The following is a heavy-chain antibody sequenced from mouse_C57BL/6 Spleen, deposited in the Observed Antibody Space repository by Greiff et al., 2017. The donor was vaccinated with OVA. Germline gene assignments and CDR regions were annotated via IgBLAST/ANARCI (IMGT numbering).Heavy chain of an antibody. CDR3: ARSLYHGYAMDY. Sequence: EVQLQQSGPELVKPGASVKISCKASGYTFTDYYMNWVKQSHGKSLEWIGDINPNNGGTSYNQKFKGKATLTVDKSSSTAYMELRSLTSEDSAVYDCARSLYHGYAMDYWGQGTSVTVSS. D-gene: IGHD2-1*01. V-gene: IGHV1-26*01. CDR2: INPNNGGT. J-gene: IGHJ4*01. CDR1: GYTFTDYY.